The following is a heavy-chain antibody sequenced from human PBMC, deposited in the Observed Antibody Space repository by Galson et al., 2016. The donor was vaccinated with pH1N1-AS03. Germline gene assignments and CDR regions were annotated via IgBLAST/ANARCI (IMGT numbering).Heavy chain of an antibody. J-gene: IGHJ6*02. CDR2: INTDSGVT. D-gene: IGHD2-2*01. V-gene: IGHV1-2*04. Sequence: SVKVSCKASGYIFTGFYVHWVRQAPGQGLEWMGWINTDSGVTNYAQKFEAWVTMTRDTSVSTAYMELYGLKSDDTAVYYCARDPRGPCTSATCATYYFGMDVWGQGTTVIVSS. CDR1: GYIFTGFY. CDR3: ARDPRGPCTSATCATYYFGMDV.